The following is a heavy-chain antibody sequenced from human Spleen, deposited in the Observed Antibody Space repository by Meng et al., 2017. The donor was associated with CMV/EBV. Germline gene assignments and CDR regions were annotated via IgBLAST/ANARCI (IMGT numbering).Heavy chain of an antibody. CDR3: AKDKDPTGTTAYYFDY. CDR2: IKQDGSEK. CDR1: GFTFSSYW. D-gene: IGHD1-7*01. J-gene: IGHJ4*02. V-gene: IGHV3-7*01. Sequence: GGSLRLSCAASGFTFSSYWMSWVRQAPGKGLEWVANIKQDGSEKYYVDSVKGRFTISRDNAKNSLYLQMNSLRAEDTAVYYCAKDKDPTGTTAYYFDYWGQGTLVTVSS.